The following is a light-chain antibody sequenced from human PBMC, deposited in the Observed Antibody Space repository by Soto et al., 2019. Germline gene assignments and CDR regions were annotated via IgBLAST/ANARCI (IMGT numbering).Light chain of an antibody. CDR2: GAA. V-gene: IGKV3-20*01. Sequence: ETVLTQSPGTLSLSPGERATLSCRASQSVSNNYLAWYQQKPGQAPRLLIFGAASRATGIPDRFTGSGSGTDFTLTITGLEPEDSAVYFCQQYTGPPTTFGQGTRLEI. CDR3: QQYTGPPTT. J-gene: IGKJ5*01. CDR1: QSVSNNY.